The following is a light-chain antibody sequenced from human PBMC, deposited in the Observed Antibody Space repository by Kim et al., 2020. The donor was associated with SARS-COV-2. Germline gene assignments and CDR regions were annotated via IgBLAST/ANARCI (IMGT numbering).Light chain of an antibody. CDR2: KAS. CDR1: QSIGSW. J-gene: IGKJ1*01. CDR3: QQYQTYPWT. V-gene: IGKV1-5*03. Sequence: AAVGDRVIITCRASQSIGSWLAWYQQKAGKAPKPLIYKASNLQSGVPSRFSGSGSGTEFTLTFSSLQPDDFATYYCQQYQTYPWTFGHGTKVDIK.